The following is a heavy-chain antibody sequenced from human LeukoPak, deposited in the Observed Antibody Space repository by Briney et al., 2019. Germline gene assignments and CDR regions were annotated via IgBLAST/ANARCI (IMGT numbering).Heavy chain of an antibody. Sequence: GGSLRLSCAASGFTFSDYYMSWIRQAPGKGLEWVSYISSSGSTIYYADSVKGRFTISRDNAKNSLYLQMNSLSAEDTAVYYCARDSSDNYYYYYGMDVWGQGTTVTVSS. D-gene: IGHD3-22*01. V-gene: IGHV3-11*01. CDR3: ARDSSDNYYYYYGMDV. CDR1: GFTFSDYY. CDR2: ISSSGSTI. J-gene: IGHJ6*02.